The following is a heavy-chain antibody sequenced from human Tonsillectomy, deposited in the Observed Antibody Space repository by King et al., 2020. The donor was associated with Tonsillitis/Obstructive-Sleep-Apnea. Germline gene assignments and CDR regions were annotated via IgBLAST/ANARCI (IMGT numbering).Heavy chain of an antibody. D-gene: IGHD6-19*01. CDR1: GFTFSSYA. CDR3: ARDRSGWTPDYLQH. Sequence: QLVQSGGGVVQPGRSLRLSCAASGFTFSSYAMHWVRQAPGKGLEWVAVISFDGSNEYYADSVRGRFTISRDKSKNTLYLQMNSLRAADTAVYYCARDRSGWTPDYLQHWGQGTLVTVSS. V-gene: IGHV3-30*01. J-gene: IGHJ1*01. CDR2: ISFDGSNE.